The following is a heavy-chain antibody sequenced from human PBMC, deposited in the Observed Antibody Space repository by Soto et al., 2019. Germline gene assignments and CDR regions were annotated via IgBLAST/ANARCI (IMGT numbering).Heavy chain of an antibody. CDR2: IIPIFGTA. V-gene: IGHV1-69*01. J-gene: IGHJ6*02. D-gene: IGHD2-15*01. Sequence: QVQLVQSGAEVKKPGSSVKVSCKASGGTFSSYAISWVRQAPGQGLEWMGGIIPIFGTANYAQKFQGRVTITADESTSTAYMELSSRRTEDTAVYYCARLAALLSYYGMDVWGQGTTVTVSS. CDR3: ARLAALLSYYGMDV. CDR1: GGTFSSYA.